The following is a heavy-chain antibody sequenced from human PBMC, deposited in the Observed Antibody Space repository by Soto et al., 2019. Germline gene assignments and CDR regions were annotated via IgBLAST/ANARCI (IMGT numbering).Heavy chain of an antibody. J-gene: IGHJ4*02. CDR1: GFTFSSYS. Sequence: GESLRLSCAASGFTFSSYSRNWIRQPPGKGLEWISYISNSSSTIYNPAPENGRFTISKANAKNSLYLLMYMPRDEDTAVYFCASLPASIAAKTYYFDYWGQGTLVTVSS. CDR3: ASLPASIAAKTYYFDY. CDR2: ISNSSSTI. D-gene: IGHD6-6*01. V-gene: IGHV3-48*02.